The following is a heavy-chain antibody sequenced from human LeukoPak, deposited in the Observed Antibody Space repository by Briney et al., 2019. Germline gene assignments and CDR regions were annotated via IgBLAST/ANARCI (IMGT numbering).Heavy chain of an antibody. D-gene: IGHD2-2*01. J-gene: IGHJ5*02. Sequence: PGRSLRLSCAASGFTFSSYGMHWVRQAPGKGLEWVAVIWYDGSNKYYADSVKGRFTISRYNSKNTLYLQMNSLRAEDTAVYYCARDRYCSSTSCYGWTWFDPWGQGTLVAVSS. CDR3: ARDRYCSSTSCYGWTWFDP. V-gene: IGHV3-33*01. CDR2: IWYDGSNK. CDR1: GFTFSSYG.